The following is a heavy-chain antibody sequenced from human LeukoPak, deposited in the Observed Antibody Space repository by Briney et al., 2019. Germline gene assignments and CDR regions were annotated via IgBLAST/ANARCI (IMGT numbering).Heavy chain of an antibody. CDR3: ARGNADGIQLWLPDRYYYYGMDV. CDR2: INHSGST. J-gene: IGHJ6*02. Sequence: SETLSLTCAVYGGSFSGYYWSWIRQPPGKGLEWIGEINHSGSTNYNPSLKSRVTISVDTSKNQFSLKLSSVTAADTAVYYCARGNADGIQLWLPDRYYYYGMDVWGQGTTVTVSS. V-gene: IGHV4-34*01. D-gene: IGHD5-18*01. CDR1: GGSFSGYY.